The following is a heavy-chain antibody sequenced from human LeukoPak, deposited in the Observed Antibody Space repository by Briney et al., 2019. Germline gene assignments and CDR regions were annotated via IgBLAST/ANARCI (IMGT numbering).Heavy chain of an antibody. D-gene: IGHD5-18*01. Sequence: SETLSLTCTASGGSISSYYWTWIRQPPGKGLEWIGEINHSGSTNYNPSLKSRVTISVDTSKNQFSLKLSSVTAADTAVYYCAAYSYGYLYYFDYWGQGTLVTVSS. CDR2: INHSGST. CDR1: GGSISSYY. J-gene: IGHJ4*02. V-gene: IGHV4-34*01. CDR3: AAYSYGYLYYFDY.